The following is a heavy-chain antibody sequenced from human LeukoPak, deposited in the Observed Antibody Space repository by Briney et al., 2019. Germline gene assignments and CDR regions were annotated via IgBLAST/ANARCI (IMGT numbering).Heavy chain of an antibody. J-gene: IGHJ4*02. CDR1: GGSFSGYY. CDR3: ARQSYRYFDY. V-gene: IGHV4-34*01. Sequence: PSETLSLTCAVYGGSFSGYYWSWIRQPPGKGLEWIGEIHHSGGTFYNPSLRSRVTISVDTSKHQFSLNLSSVTAADTAIYYCARQSYRYFDYWGQGALVTVSS. CDR2: IHHSGGT. D-gene: IGHD3-16*02.